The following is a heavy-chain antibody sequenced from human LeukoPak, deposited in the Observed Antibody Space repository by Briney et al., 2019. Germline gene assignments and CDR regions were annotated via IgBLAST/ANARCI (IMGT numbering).Heavy chain of an antibody. CDR1: GGSISSHY. D-gene: IGHD3-16*01. CDR2: IYYSGST. V-gene: IGHV4-59*11. J-gene: IGHJ4*02. Sequence: SETLSLTCTVSGGSISSHYWSWIRQPPGKGLEWIGYIYYSGSTNYNPSLKSRVTMSVDTSKNQFSLKLSSVTAADTAVYYCAREFVGALDYWGQGTLVTVSS. CDR3: AREFVGALDY.